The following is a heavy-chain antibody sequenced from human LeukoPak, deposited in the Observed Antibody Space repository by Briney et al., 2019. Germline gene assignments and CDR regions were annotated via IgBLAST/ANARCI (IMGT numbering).Heavy chain of an antibody. CDR2: IYYSGST. CDR3: AREVAAAGTPYNWFDP. CDR1: AGSISIYY. D-gene: IGHD6-13*01. Sequence: SETLSLTCTVSAGSISIYYWSWIRQPPGKGLECIGFIYYSGSTNYNPSLKSRVTISVDTSKNQFSLKLSSVTAADTAVYYCAREVAAAGTPYNWFDPWGQGTLVTVSS. J-gene: IGHJ5*02. V-gene: IGHV4-59*01.